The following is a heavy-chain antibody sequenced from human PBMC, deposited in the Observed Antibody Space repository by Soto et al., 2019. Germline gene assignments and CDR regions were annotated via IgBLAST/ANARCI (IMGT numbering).Heavy chain of an antibody. D-gene: IGHD1-1*01. CDR3: XXXXXXXGTFREDAFDI. J-gene: IGHJ3*02. CDR2: IVPIFSTT. V-gene: IGHV1-69*05. Sequence: QVQLVQSGAEVKKPGSSVKVACKVSGDTFSNYAINWVRQAPGQGLEWMGAIVPIFSTTNYAQKFQGRVXXXXXXXXXXXXXXXXXXXXXXXXXXXXXXXXXXXGTFREDAFDIWGQGTMVTVSS. CDR1: GDTFSNYA.